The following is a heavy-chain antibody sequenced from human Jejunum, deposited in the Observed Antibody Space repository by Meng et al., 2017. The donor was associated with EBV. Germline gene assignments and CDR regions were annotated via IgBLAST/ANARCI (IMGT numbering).Heavy chain of an antibody. J-gene: IGHJ4*02. V-gene: IGHV3-74*03. D-gene: IGHD1-26*01. CDR2: INNDGSGT. CDR3: ARDQDGAGGTIDY. CDR1: GFTFSSYW. Sequence: EVQLVESGGGLVQPGGCLRLSCAASGFTFSSYWMQWVRQAPGKGLVWVSRINNDGSGTTYADSVRGRFTISRDNAKNTLYMQVNSLRAEDTAVYYCARDQDGAGGTIDYWGRGTLFTVSS.